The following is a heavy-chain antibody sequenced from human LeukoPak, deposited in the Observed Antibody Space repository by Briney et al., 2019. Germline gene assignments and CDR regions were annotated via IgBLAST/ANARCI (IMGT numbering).Heavy chain of an antibody. J-gene: IGHJ6*03. CDR3: AREGAWVLWFGELSNYYMDV. CDR1: GYSISSGYY. V-gene: IGHV4-38-2*02. Sequence: SETLSLTCTVSGYSISSGYYWGWIRQPPGKGLEWIGSIYHSGSTYYNPSLKSRVTISVDTSKNQFSLKLSSVTAADTAVYYCAREGAWVLWFGELSNYYMDVWGKGTTVTISS. D-gene: IGHD3-10*01. CDR2: IYHSGST.